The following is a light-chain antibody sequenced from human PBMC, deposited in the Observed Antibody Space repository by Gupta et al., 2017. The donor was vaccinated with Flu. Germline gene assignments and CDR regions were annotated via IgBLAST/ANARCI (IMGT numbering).Light chain of an antibody. Sequence: GQTASITCEGEKVETKDVCWYQQKPGQSPVLVIYHDNKRPSGIPERFSGSNSGNTATLTISGIQAMDEAYYYCQVWDSRTDVGVLGGGTKLTVL. J-gene: IGLJ3*02. V-gene: IGLV3-1*01. CDR1: KVETKD. CDR2: HDN. CDR3: QVWDSRTDVGV.